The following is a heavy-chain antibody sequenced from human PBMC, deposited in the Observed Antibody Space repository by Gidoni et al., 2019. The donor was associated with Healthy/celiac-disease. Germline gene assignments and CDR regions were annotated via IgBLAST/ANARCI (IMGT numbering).Heavy chain of an antibody. D-gene: IGHD5-12*01. Sequence: VQLVESGGRLVKPGGSRRRSCDASGFTFSSYSMTWVRQAPGKGLEWVSSISSSSSYIYYADLVKGRLTISRDIAKNSLYLQMNSLRAEDTAVYYCARGYSGYDSYYFDYWGQGTLVTVSS. CDR2: ISSSSSYI. CDR1: GFTFSSYS. CDR3: ARGYSGYDSYYFDY. V-gene: IGHV3-21*01. J-gene: IGHJ4*02.